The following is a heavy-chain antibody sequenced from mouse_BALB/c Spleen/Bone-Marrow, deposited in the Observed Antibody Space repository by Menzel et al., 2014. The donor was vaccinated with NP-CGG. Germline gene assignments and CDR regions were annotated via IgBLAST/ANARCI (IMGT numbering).Heavy chain of an antibody. J-gene: IGHJ4*01. CDR3: TRSRYDYDNAMDC. V-gene: IGHV1S81*02. D-gene: IGHD2-4*01. CDR1: GYTFTSYY. Sequence: VQLHQSGAELVKPGASVKLSCKASGYTFTSYYMYWVKQRPGQGLAWIGEINPSNGGTNFNEKFKSKATLTVDKSSSTAYMQLSILTSEDSAVYYCTRSRYDYDNAMDCWGQGTSVTVSS. CDR2: INPSNGGT.